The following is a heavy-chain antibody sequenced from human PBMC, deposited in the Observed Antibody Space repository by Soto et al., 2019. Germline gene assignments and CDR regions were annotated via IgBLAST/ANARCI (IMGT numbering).Heavy chain of an antibody. D-gene: IGHD3-10*01. Sequence: GGSLRLSCAASGFTFTSFAVSWVRQAPGKGLEWVSGFRTSGDGGTTYYTDSVKGRFTISRDNSKNMLFLQMNSLRAEDTAIYYCAKKVNSGPGSQYFDYWGQGTLVTVSS. CDR1: GFTFTSFA. CDR3: AKKVNSGPGSQYFDY. J-gene: IGHJ4*02. CDR2: FRTSGDGGTT. V-gene: IGHV3-23*01.